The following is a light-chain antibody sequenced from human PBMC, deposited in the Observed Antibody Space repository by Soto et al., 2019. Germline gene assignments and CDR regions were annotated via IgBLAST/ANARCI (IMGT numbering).Light chain of an antibody. CDR1: ETITRY. CDR3: QQSGT. CDR2: AAS. Sequence: FQMRQSHSSLSASVGERVIITCRASETITRYLNWYQSKPGKAPRLLISAASSLESGVPSRFSGSYSGTDFTLTISSLQPDDFATYYCQQSGTFGQGTKVDI. V-gene: IGKV1-39*01. J-gene: IGKJ1*01.